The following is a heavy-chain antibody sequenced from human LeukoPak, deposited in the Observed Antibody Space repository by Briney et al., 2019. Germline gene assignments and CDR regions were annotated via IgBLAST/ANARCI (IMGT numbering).Heavy chain of an antibody. D-gene: IGHD3-22*01. CDR3: ARSYDRSGYYFRTVEY. CDR1: GFTFSSYA. CDR2: IWYDGSNK. J-gene: IGHJ4*02. V-gene: IGHV3-33*08. Sequence: GGSLRLSCAASGFTFSSYAMHWVRQAPGKGLEWVAVIWYDGSNKQYADSVKGRFTISRDNSRNTLYLEMNSLRAEDTAVYYCARSYDRSGYYFRTVEYWGQGTLVTVSS.